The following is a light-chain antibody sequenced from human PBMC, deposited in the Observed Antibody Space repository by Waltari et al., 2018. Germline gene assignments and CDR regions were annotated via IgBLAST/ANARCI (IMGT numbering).Light chain of an antibody. CDR1: QSLVHSDGKTY. Sequence: DVVMTQSPLSLPVTLGQPATISCRSSQSLVHSDGKTYLNWFQQRPGQSPRRLIYKVFNRDSGVPDRFSCSGSGTDFTLTISRVEAEDVGTYYCMQATQWPLTFGQGTKVEIK. V-gene: IGKV2-30*02. CDR2: KVF. CDR3: MQATQWPLT. J-gene: IGKJ1*01.